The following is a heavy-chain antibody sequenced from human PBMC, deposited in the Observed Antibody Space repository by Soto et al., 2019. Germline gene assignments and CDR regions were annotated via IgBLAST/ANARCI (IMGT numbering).Heavy chain of an antibody. CDR1: GGTFSSYT. CDR3: ARGFTSGSYPNDAFDI. D-gene: IGHD1-26*01. CDR2: IIPILGIA. Sequence: QVQLVQSGAEVKKPGSSVKVSCKASGGTFSSYTISWVRQAPGQGLEWMGRIIPILGIANYAQKFQGRVTITADKSTSTAYMELSSLRSEDTAVYYCARGFTSGSYPNDAFDIWGQGTMVTVSS. V-gene: IGHV1-69*02. J-gene: IGHJ3*02.